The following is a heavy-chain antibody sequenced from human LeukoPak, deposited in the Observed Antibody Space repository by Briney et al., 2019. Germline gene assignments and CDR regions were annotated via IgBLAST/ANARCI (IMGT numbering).Heavy chain of an antibody. CDR3: ARDRRRHFDY. J-gene: IGHJ4*02. Sequence: GGSLRLSCAASGLTFSSYWMSWVRQAPGEGLEWVANIKQDGSEKYYVDSVKGRFTISRDNAKNSLYLQMNSLRAEDTAVYYCARDRRRHFDYWGQGTLVTVSS. CDR2: IKQDGSEK. V-gene: IGHV3-7*01. CDR1: GLTFSSYW. D-gene: IGHD5-24*01.